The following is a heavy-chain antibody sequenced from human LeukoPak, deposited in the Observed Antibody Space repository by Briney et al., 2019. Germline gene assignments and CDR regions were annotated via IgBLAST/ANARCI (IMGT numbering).Heavy chain of an antibody. V-gene: IGHV3-74*01. Sequence: QPGGSLRLSCAASRFTFSSYWMHWVRQAPGKGLVWVSRINSDGSSTSYADSVKGRFTISRDNAKNTLYLQMNSLRAEDTAVYYCTTALDKVTTDYWGQGTLVTVSS. CDR2: INSDGSST. CDR3: TTALDKVTTDY. J-gene: IGHJ4*02. D-gene: IGHD4-17*01. CDR1: RFTFSSYW.